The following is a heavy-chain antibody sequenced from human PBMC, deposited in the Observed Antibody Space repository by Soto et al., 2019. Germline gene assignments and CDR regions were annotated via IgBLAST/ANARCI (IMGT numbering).Heavy chain of an antibody. V-gene: IGHV3-23*01. CDR3: VKERAMAA. J-gene: IGHJ5*02. Sequence: GGSLRLSCAASGFTFSSYTMNWVRQAPGKGLEWVSSISNTGRNTYYADSVKGRFTISRDNSGNTVCLQMNNLRAEDTAVYYCVKERAMAAWGQGTLVTVSS. D-gene: IGHD6-19*01. CDR2: ISNTGRNT. CDR1: GFTFSSYT.